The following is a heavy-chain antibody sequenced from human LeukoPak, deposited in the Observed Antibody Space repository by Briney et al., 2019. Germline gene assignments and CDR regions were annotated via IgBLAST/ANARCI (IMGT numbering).Heavy chain of an antibody. J-gene: IGHJ3*02. CDR3: AKDAGTLADAFDI. CDR2: ISSSGSTI. CDR1: GFTFSDYY. V-gene: IGHV3-11*01. Sequence: GGSLRLSCAASGFTFSDYYMSWIRQAPGKGLEWVSYISSSGSTIYYADSVKGRFTISRDNAKNSLYLQMNSLRAEDTAVYYCAKDAGTLADAFDIWGQGTMVTVSS. D-gene: IGHD1-7*01.